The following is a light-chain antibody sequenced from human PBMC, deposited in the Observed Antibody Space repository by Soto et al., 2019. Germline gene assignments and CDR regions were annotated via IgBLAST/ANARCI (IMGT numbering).Light chain of an antibody. CDR3: QEYTTYSRT. J-gene: IGKJ1*01. V-gene: IGKV1-5*01. CDR2: DAS. CDR1: QSISSW. Sequence: DIQMTQFPSTLSASVGDRVTITCRASQSISSWLAWYQQKPGKAPKVLIYDASTLESGVPSRFSGGRSGTEFTLTITCLQPDDFATYYCQEYTTYSRTFGQGPKVEVK.